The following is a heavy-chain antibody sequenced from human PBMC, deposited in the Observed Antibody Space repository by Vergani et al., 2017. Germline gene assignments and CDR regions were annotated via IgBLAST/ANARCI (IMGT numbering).Heavy chain of an antibody. CDR2: IYHSGST. CDR1: GGSFSGYS. J-gene: IGHJ5*02. Sequence: QVQLQQWGAGLLKPSETLSLTCAVYGGSFSGYSWSWIRQPPGKGLEWIGYIYHSGSTYYNPSLKSRVTISVDRSKNQFSLKLSSVTAADTAVYYCARVQTTVTTFRETYGAVWFDPWGQGTLVTVSS. V-gene: IGHV4-34*01. D-gene: IGHD4-17*01. CDR3: ARVQTTVTTFRETYGAVWFDP.